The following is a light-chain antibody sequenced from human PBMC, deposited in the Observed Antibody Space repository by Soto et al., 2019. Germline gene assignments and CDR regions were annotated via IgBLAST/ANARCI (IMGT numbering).Light chain of an antibody. CDR1: QSISSSF. Sequence: GERACHCCWARQSISSSFLAWYQQKPGQAPRLLIYGASSRATGIPDRFSGTGSETDFTLTISRLEPEDFAVYYCQQYDNSPITFGQGTRLEI. CDR3: QQYDNSPIT. J-gene: IGKJ5*01. CDR2: GAS. V-gene: IGKV3-20*01.